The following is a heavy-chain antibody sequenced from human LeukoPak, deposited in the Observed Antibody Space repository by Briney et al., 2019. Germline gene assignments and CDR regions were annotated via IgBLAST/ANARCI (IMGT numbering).Heavy chain of an antibody. V-gene: IGHV3-30*02. CDR1: GFTFSSYG. Sequence: PGGSLRPSRAASGFTFSSYGMHWVRQAPGKGLEWVAFIRYDGSNKYYADSVKGRFTISRDNSKNTLYLQMNSLRAEDTAVYYCAKDSTKEQQLEYYFDYWGQGTLVTVSS. CDR2: IRYDGSNK. CDR3: AKDSTKEQQLEYYFDY. D-gene: IGHD6-13*01. J-gene: IGHJ4*02.